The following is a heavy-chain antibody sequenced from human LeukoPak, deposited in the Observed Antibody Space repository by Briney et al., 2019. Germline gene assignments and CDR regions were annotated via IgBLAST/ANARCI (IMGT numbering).Heavy chain of an antibody. CDR1: GYTFTTYD. CDR3: ARSGFGSGVSFDP. V-gene: IGHV1-8*01. CDR2: MNPNSGNT. J-gene: IGHJ5*02. Sequence: ASVKVSCKASGYTFTTYDINWVRQATGQGLEWMGWMNPNSGNTGYAQKFQGRVTKTRDTSTSTAYMDLSSLTSEDTAVYYCARSGFGSGVSFDPWGQGTLVTVSS. D-gene: IGHD3-10*01.